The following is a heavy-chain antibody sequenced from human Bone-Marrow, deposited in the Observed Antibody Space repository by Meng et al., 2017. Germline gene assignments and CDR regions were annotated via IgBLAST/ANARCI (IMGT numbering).Heavy chain of an antibody. Sequence: GESLKISCAASGFTFSNYWMTWVRQAPGKGLEWVANIKKDGSEKYYVDAVKGRVTISRDNAKNSLYMQINSLRAEDTAMYYCARVTYSYGSGSGGLFDYWGQGTLVTVSS. D-gene: IGHD3-10*01. J-gene: IGHJ4*02. CDR1: GFTFSNYW. CDR3: ARVTYSYGSGSGGLFDY. V-gene: IGHV3-7*01. CDR2: IKKDGSEK.